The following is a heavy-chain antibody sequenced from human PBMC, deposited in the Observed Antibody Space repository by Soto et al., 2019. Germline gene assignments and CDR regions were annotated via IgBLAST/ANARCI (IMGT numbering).Heavy chain of an antibody. CDR1: GFIFRNYL. J-gene: IGHJ4*02. V-gene: IGHV3-7*01. Sequence: WGSLRLSCAASGFIFRNYLMSWVRQAPGRGLEWVANIKEDGSERYYVDPVNGRFTISRDNAKNQFSLKLTSVTAADTAVYYCASHLRPTNWGGGYFDYWGQGPLVTVSS. CDR2: IKEDGSER. CDR3: ASHLRPTNWGGGYFDY. D-gene: IGHD7-27*01.